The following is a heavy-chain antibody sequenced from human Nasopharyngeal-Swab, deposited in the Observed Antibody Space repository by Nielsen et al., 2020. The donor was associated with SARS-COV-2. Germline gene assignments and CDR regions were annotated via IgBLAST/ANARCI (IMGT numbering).Heavy chain of an antibody. Sequence: GGSLRLSCAASGFTFSSYAMSWVRQAPGKGLEWVSAISGSGGSTYYADSVKGRFTISRDNSKNTLYLQMNSLRAEDTAVYYCAKDQGLLYDYVWGSYRYTGSYYFDHWGQGTLVTVSS. D-gene: IGHD3-16*02. J-gene: IGHJ4*02. CDR1: GFTFSSYA. CDR3: AKDQGLLYDYVWGSYRYTGSYYFDH. CDR2: ISGSGGST. V-gene: IGHV3-23*01.